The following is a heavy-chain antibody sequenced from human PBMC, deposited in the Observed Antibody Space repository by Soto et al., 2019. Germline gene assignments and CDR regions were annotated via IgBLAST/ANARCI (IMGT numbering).Heavy chain of an antibody. Sequence: PGGSLRLSCAASGFTFSSYSMNWVRQAPGKGLEWVSSISSSSSYIYYADSVKGRFTISRGNAKNSLYLQVNSLRAEDTAVYYCASQRGVSAYYYYGMDVWGQGTTVTVSS. CDR1: GFTFSSYS. CDR3: ASQRGVSAYYYYGMDV. CDR2: ISSSSSYI. J-gene: IGHJ6*02. V-gene: IGHV3-21*01.